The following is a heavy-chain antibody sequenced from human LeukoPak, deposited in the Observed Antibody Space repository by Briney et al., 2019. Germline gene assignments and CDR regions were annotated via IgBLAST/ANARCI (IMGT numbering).Heavy chain of an antibody. CDR2: ISGSGGST. CDR1: GFTFSSYA. Sequence: GGSLRLSCAASGFTFSSYAMSWVRQAPGKGLEWVSAISGSGGSTYYADSVKGRFTISRDNSKNTLYLQMNSLRAEDTAVYYCAKDRMIVVVITTFDYWGQGTLVTVSS. J-gene: IGHJ4*02. V-gene: IGHV3-23*01. D-gene: IGHD3-22*01. CDR3: AKDRMIVVVITTFDY.